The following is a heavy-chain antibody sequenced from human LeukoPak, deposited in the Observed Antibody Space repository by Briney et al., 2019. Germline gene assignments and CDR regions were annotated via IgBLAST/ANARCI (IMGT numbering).Heavy chain of an antibody. V-gene: IGHV3-9*01. Sequence: PGRSLRLSCAASGFTFDDYAMHWVRQAPGKGLEWVSGISWNSGSIGYADSVKGRFTISRDNAKNSLYLQMNSLRAEDTALYYCAKDRGSSGWYRYFDLWGRGTLVTVSS. CDR1: GFTFDDYA. J-gene: IGHJ2*01. CDR3: AKDRGSSGWYRYFDL. CDR2: ISWNSGSI. D-gene: IGHD6-19*01.